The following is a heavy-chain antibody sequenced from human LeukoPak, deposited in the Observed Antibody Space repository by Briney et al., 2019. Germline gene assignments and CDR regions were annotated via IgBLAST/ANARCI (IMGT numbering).Heavy chain of an antibody. CDR3: VRIPNSAGFPNWFDP. D-gene: IGHD6-19*01. J-gene: IGHJ5*02. CDR1: GFTFSTST. CDR2: ISSSNDYI. V-gene: IGHV3-21*01. Sequence: GGSLRLSCAVSGFTFSTSTTNWVRQAPGKGLEWVSSISSSNDYIYYADSVKGRFTISRDNAKNSLYLQMNSLRAEDTAVYYCVRIPNSAGFPNWFDPWGQGTLVTVSS.